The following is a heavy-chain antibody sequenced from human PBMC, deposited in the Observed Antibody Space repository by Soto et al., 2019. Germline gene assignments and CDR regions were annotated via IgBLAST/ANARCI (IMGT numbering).Heavy chain of an antibody. CDR2: INPNSGGT. CDR3: ARDPRLNLCSGGSCYRGYIDY. J-gene: IGHJ4*02. V-gene: IGHV1-2*04. D-gene: IGHD2-15*01. Sequence: ASVKVSCKASGYTFTGHYMHWVRQAPGQGLEWMGWINPNSGGTNYAQKLQGWVTMTRDTSISTAYMELRSLRSDDTAVYYCARDPRLNLCSGGSCYRGYIDYWGQGTLVTVSS. CDR1: GYTFTGHY.